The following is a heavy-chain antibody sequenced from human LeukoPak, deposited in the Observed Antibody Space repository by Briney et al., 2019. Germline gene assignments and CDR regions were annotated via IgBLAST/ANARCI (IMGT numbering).Heavy chain of an antibody. J-gene: IGHJ4*02. CDR3: ARGYCDSSAYYSADY. CDR1: GYTFTGYY. CDR2: INPNTGDT. Sequence: ASVKVSCKASGYTFTGYYIHWVRQAPGQGLEWMGWINPNTGDTNYAQKFQGRVTMTRDTSISTAYMELTRLRSDDTAVYYCARGYCDSSAYYSADYWGQGTLVTVSS. V-gene: IGHV1-2*02. D-gene: IGHD3-22*01.